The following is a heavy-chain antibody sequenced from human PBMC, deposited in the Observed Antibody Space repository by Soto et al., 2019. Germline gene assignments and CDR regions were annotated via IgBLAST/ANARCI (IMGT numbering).Heavy chain of an antibody. V-gene: IGHV4-59*01. CDR2: IYYSGST. D-gene: IGHD3-16*01. J-gene: IGHJ3*02. CDR1: GGSISSYY. CDR3: ARDGGVGRRLHQDAFDI. Sequence: SETLSLTCTVSGGSISSYYWSWIRQPPGKGLEWIGYIYYSGSTNYNPSLKSRVTISVDTSKNQFSLKLSSVTAADTAVYYCARDGGVGRRLHQDAFDIWGQGTMVTVSS.